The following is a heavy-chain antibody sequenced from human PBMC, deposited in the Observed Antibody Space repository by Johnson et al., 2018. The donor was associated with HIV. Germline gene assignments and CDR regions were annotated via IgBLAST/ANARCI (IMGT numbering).Heavy chain of an antibody. D-gene: IGHD3-9*01. J-gene: IGHJ3*02. Sequence: QVRLVESGGGLVKPGGSLRLSCAASGFTFGDYYMSWIRQAPGKGLEWVSYISSSGSIIWYADSVKGRFTISRDISKNTLYLQMSSLRTEDTAVYFCARDSDVLPGYTGPEDAFVIWGQGTMVTVSS. CDR2: ISSSGSII. CDR3: ARDSDVLPGYTGPEDAFVI. CDR1: GFTFGDYY. V-gene: IGHV3-11*04.